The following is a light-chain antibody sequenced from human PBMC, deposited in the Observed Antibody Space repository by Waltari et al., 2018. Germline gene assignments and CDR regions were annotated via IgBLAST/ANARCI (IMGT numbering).Light chain of an antibody. J-gene: IGKJ1*01. CDR1: QSVSGQ. Sequence: EVVMTQSPATLSMSPGERATLSCRASQSVSGQVAWYQHKVGQAPRLLMFGTSIRATGAPWIFRGSGSGTDFTLTITNLRSEDFAVYYCQQYYQWPWTFGQGTKVEIK. CDR2: GTS. V-gene: IGKV3-15*01. CDR3: QQYYQWPWT.